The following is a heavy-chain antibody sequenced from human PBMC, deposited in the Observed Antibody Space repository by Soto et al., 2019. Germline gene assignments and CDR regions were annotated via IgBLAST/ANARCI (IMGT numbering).Heavy chain of an antibody. CDR3: ARGPYKSGWYEGFDP. CDR1: GGSFSDYS. J-gene: IGHJ5*02. Sequence: SETLSLTCAVYGGSFSDYSWSWIRQPPGKGLAWIGEISHSGGSNYNPSLKSRVTISVDTSKNQFSLNLSSVTAADSAVYYCARGPYKSGWYEGFDPWGQGTLVTVSS. CDR2: ISHSGGS. D-gene: IGHD6-19*01. V-gene: IGHV4-34*01.